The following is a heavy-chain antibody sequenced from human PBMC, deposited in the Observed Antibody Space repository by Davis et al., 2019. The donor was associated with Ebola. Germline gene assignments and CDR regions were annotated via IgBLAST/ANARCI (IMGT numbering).Heavy chain of an antibody. CDR2: IYHSGST. V-gene: IGHV4-4*02. D-gene: IGHD3-3*01. CDR3: ARLYYDFWFDP. J-gene: IGHJ5*02. Sequence: SETLSLTCAVSGASISSSNWWTWVRQPPGKGLEWIGGIYHSGSTYYNPSLKSRVTISVDTSKNQFSLKLSSVTAADTAVYYCARLYYDFWFDPWGQGTLVTVSS. CDR1: GASISSSNW.